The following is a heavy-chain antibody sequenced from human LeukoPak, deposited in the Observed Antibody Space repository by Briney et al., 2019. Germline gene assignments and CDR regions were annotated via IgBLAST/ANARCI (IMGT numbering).Heavy chain of an antibody. CDR3: ATSFSVVVTAKLPDAFDI. Sequence: ASVKVSCTASGYTFTIYDINWVRQATGQGLEWMGGFDPEDGETIYAQKFQGRVTMTEDTSTDTAYMELSSLRSEDTAVYYCATSFSVVVTAKLPDAFDIWGQGTMVTVSS. V-gene: IGHV1-24*01. D-gene: IGHD2-21*02. J-gene: IGHJ3*02. CDR1: GYTFTIYD. CDR2: FDPEDGET.